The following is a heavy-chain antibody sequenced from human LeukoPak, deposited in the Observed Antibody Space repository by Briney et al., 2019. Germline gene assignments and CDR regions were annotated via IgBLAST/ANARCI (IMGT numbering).Heavy chain of an antibody. CDR2: INPNSGGT. CDR3: ARGHRSYYYDSSGYQIDY. J-gene: IGHJ4*02. V-gene: IGHV1-2*02. Sequence: RCIRQTHGQGLEWMGWINPNSGGTNYAQKFQGRVTITRDTSISTAYMELSRLRSDDTAVYYCARGHRSYYYDSSGYQIDYWGQGTLVIVS. D-gene: IGHD3-22*01.